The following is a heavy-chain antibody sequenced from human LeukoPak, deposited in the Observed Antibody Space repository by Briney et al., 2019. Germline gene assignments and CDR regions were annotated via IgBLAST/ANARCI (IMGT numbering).Heavy chain of an antibody. CDR2: ISYDGSNK. Sequence: GGSLRLSCAASGFTFSSYAMHWVRQAPGKGLEWVAVISYDGSNKYYADSVKGRFTISRDNAKNSLYLQMNSLRAEDTAVYYCARDVEYYGSGSSWGYWGQGTLVTVSS. CDR1: GFTFSSYA. J-gene: IGHJ4*02. CDR3: ARDVEYYGSGSSWGY. V-gene: IGHV3-30-3*01. D-gene: IGHD3-10*01.